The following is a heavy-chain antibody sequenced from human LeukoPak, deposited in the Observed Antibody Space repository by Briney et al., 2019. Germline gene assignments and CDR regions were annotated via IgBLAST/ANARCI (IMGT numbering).Heavy chain of an antibody. CDR2: IYYSGST. V-gene: IGHV4-39*07. D-gene: IGHD1-26*01. J-gene: IGHJ5*02. CDR3: ARGLGYSGSYYVGNWFDP. CDR1: GGSISSSSYY. Sequence: SETLSLTCTVSGGSISSSSYYWGWIRQPPGKGLEWIGSIYYSGSTYYNPSLKSRVTISVDTSKNQFSLKLSSVTAADTAVYFCARGLGYSGSYYVGNWFDPWGQGTLVTVSS.